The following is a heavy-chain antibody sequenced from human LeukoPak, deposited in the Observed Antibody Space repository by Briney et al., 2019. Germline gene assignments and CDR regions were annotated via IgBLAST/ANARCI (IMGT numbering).Heavy chain of an antibody. CDR2: IRYDGSNK. V-gene: IGHV3-30*02. D-gene: IGHD4-17*01. J-gene: IGHJ3*02. Sequence: GGSLRLSCAASGFTFSSYGMHWVRQAPGKGLEWVAFIRYDGSNKYYAGSVKGRFTISRDNSKNTLYLQMNSLRAEDTAVYYCGRDPNGDYIGAFDMWGQGTVVTVSS. CDR1: GFTFSSYG. CDR3: GRDPNGDYIGAFDM.